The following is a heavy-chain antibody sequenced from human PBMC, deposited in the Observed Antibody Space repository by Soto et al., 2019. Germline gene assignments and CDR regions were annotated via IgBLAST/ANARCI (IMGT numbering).Heavy chain of an antibody. CDR3: AKDFLGFLEWLSLYYGMDV. V-gene: IGHV3-23*01. Sequence: GGSLRLSCAASGFTFSSYAMSWVRQAPGKGLEWVSAISGSGGSTYYADSVKGRFTISRDNSKNTLYLQMNSLRAEDTAVYYCAKDFLGFLEWLSLYYGMDVWGQGTTVTVSS. D-gene: IGHD3-3*01. J-gene: IGHJ6*02. CDR1: GFTFSSYA. CDR2: ISGSGGST.